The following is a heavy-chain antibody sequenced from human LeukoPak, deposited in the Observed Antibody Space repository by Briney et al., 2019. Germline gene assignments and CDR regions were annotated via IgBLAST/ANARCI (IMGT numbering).Heavy chain of an antibody. D-gene: IGHD3-22*01. V-gene: IGHV3-48*04. CDR3: ARDYYDSSGYYYRNRFDP. J-gene: IGHJ5*02. CDR1: GFTFSSYA. Sequence: GGSLRLSCAASGFTFSSYAMSWVRQAPGKGLEWVSYISSSGSTIYYADSVKGRFTISRDNAKNSLYLQMNSLRAEDTAVYYCARDYYDSSGYYYRNRFDPWGQGTLVTVSS. CDR2: ISSSGSTI.